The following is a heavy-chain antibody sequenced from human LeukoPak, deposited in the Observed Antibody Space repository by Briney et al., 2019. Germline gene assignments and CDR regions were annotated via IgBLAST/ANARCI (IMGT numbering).Heavy chain of an antibody. V-gene: IGHV3-30*04. CDR3: ARGRYIYGGAVGDYFDY. CDR1: GFTFSSYA. Sequence: PGGSLRLSCEASGFTFSSYAMHWVRQAPGKGLEWVAVISYDGSNKYYADSVKGRFTISGDNSKNTLYLQMNSLRAEDTAVYYCARGRYIYGGAVGDYFDYWGQGTLVTVSS. CDR2: ISYDGSNK. D-gene: IGHD5-18*01. J-gene: IGHJ4*02.